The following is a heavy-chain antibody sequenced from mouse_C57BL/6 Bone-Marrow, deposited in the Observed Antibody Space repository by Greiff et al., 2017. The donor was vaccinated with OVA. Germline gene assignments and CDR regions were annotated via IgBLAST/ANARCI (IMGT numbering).Heavy chain of an antibody. CDR2: ISYSGST. CDR1: GYSITSDY. CDR3: ARSPYGNYDYYAMDY. D-gene: IGHD2-1*01. J-gene: IGHJ4*01. Sequence: EVKLLESGPGLAKPSQTLSLTCSVTGYSITSDYWNWIRKFPGNKLEYMGYISYSGSTYYNPSLNSRISITRDTSKNQYYLQLNSVTTEDTATYYCARSPYGNYDYYAMDYWGQGTSVTVSS. V-gene: IGHV3-8*01.